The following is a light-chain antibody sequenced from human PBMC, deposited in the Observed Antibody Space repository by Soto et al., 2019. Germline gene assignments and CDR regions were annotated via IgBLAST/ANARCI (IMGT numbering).Light chain of an antibody. V-gene: IGLV2-14*01. CDR1: SSDVGGYNY. Sequence: QSVLTQPASVSGSPGQSITISCTGTSSDVGGYNYVSWYQQHPGKAPKPMIYEVSNRPSGVFNRFSGSKSGNTASLTISGLQAEDEADYYCSSYTSSSTLEGVFGTGTKVTVL. CDR3: SSYTSSSTLEGV. J-gene: IGLJ1*01. CDR2: EVS.